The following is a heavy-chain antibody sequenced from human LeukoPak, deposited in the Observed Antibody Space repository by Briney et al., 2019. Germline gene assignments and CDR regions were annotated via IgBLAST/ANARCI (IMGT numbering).Heavy chain of an antibody. CDR1: GFNLDYYA. Sequence: GRSLRLSCAASGFNLDYYAMHWVRQAPGKGLEWVSSISWDSGSSVYVDSVKGRFTISRDNAKNSLYLQMDSLTPEDSALYYCVKDLRLDLHLDSFHIWGRGTRVTVAS. V-gene: IGHV3-9*01. J-gene: IGHJ3*02. CDR3: VKDLRLDLHLDSFHI. D-gene: IGHD1-1*01. CDR2: ISWDSGSS.